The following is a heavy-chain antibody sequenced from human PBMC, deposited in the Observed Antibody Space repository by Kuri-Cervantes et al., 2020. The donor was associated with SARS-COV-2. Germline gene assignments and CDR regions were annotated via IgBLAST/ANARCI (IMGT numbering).Heavy chain of an antibody. CDR3: ARGARDGYDYWFDP. V-gene: IGHV4-59*01. CDR2: IDNSGNT. D-gene: IGHD5-24*01. Sequence: ESLKISCTVSGGSISDYYWSWIRQPPGKGLEWIAYIDNSGNTNYNPSLQSRVTISVDTSEKQFSLKLSSVTAADTAIYYCARGARDGYDYWFDPWGQGTLVTVSS. CDR1: GGSISDYY. J-gene: IGHJ5*02.